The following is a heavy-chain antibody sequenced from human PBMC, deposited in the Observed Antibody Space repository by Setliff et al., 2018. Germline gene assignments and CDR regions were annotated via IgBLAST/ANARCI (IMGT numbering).Heavy chain of an antibody. V-gene: IGHV4-39*02. J-gene: IGHJ4*02. CDR1: GGSISSMSYY. Sequence: TSETLSLTCTVSGGSISSMSYYWGWIRQPPGKGLEWIGSTYYNGTAYYNPSLQSRVAISVDTSKNYFSLDVSSVTAADTAVYYCVRESRSTWYRRDFWGQGTLVTVSS. CDR2: TYYNGTA. D-gene: IGHD6-13*01. CDR3: VRESRSTWYRRDF.